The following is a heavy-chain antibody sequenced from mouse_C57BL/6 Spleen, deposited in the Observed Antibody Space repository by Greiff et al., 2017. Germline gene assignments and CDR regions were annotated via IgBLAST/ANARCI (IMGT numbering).Heavy chain of an antibody. J-gene: IGHJ3*01. D-gene: IGHD2-3*01. CDR2: INPSNGGT. CDR1: GYTFTGYW. Sequence: QVQLQQPGTELVKPGASVKLSCKASGYTFTGYWMHWVKQRTGQGLEWIGNINPSNGGTNYNEKFKGKATLTVDKSSSTAYMQLSSLTSEDAAVYYCARDGYYWLAYWGQGTLVTVSA. CDR3: ARDGYYWLAY. V-gene: IGHV1-53*01.